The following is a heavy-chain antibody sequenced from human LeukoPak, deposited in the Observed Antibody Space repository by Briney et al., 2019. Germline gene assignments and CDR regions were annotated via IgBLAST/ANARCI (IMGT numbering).Heavy chain of an antibody. D-gene: IGHD3-22*01. V-gene: IGHV3-66*01. J-gene: IGHJ4*02. CDR2: IYSGGST. Sequence: GSLRLSCAASGFTFSSYSMNWVRQAPGKGLEWVSVIYSGGSTYYADSVKGRFTISRDNSKNTLYLQMNSLRAEDTAVYYCARVSWAGYYYDSSGYYRHLDYWGQGTLVTVSS. CDR1: GFTFSSYS. CDR3: ARVSWAGYYYDSSGYYRHLDY.